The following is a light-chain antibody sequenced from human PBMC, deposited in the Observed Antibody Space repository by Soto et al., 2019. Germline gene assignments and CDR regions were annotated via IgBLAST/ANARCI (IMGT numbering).Light chain of an antibody. Sequence: QSVLTHLASVSGSPGQSITISCTGTSRDVGGYNFVSWYQQHPGKVPKLMIFDVNRRPSGVSDRFSGSKSGNTASLTISGLQAEDEGDYYCCSYPSSSTHVFGSGTKLTV. CDR3: CSYPSSSTHV. V-gene: IGLV2-14*03. CDR2: DVN. CDR1: SRDVGGYNF. J-gene: IGLJ1*01.